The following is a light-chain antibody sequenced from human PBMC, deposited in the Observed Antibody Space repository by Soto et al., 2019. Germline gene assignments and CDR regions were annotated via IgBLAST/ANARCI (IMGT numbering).Light chain of an antibody. V-gene: IGKV1-39*01. CDR2: DAS. J-gene: IGKJ5*01. Sequence: DIQMMQSPSSLSASVGDRVTITCRASQSISTYLNWYQQKPGKAPKLLIYDASTLQSGVPSKFSGSRSGTDFTRTISSLQPEDFATYYCQQSYTTPITFGKGTRLEIK. CDR3: QQSYTTPIT. CDR1: QSISTY.